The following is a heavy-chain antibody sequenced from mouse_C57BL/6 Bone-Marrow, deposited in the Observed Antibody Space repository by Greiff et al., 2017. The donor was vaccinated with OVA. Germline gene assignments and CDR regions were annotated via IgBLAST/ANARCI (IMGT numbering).Heavy chain of an antibody. CDR2: IYPRSGNT. D-gene: IGHD3-2*02. V-gene: IGHV1-81*01. J-gene: IGHJ3*01. CDR1: GYTFTSYG. CDR3: ARDSSGYVGWFAY. Sequence: VQLQQSGAELARPGASVKLSCKASGYTFTSYGISWVKQRTGQGLEWIGEIYPRSGNTYYNEKFKGKATLTADKSSSTAYMELRSLTSEDSAVYVCARDSSGYVGWFAYWGQGTLVTVSA.